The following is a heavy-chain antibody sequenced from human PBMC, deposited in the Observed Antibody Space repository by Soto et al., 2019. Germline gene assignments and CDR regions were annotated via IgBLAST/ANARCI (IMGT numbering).Heavy chain of an antibody. CDR2: IFSDNER. V-gene: IGHV2-26*01. Sequence: SGPTLVNPTSPLTLTCTVSGFSLTTGKMGVSWIRQPPGKALEWLAHIFSDNERSYSTSLQCRLTISKDTSGSQVVLSMTNVDPVDTATYYCARMKVDSYQFYYAMDVWGQGTTVTVSS. CDR3: ARMKVDSYQFYYAMDV. D-gene: IGHD3-9*01. CDR1: GFSLTTGKMG. J-gene: IGHJ6*02.